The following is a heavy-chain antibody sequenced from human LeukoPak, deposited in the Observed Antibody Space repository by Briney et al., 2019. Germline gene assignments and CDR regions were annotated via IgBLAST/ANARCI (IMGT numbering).Heavy chain of an antibody. CDR2: INPNSGGT. Sequence: ASVKVSCKASGYTFTGYYMHWVRQAPGQGLEWMGWINPNSGGTNYAQKFQGRVTMTRDTSISTAYMELSRLRSDDTAVYYCARIPVAGTEEVDYWGQGTLVTVSS. D-gene: IGHD6-19*01. CDR3: ARIPVAGTEEVDY. V-gene: IGHV1-2*02. J-gene: IGHJ4*02. CDR1: GYTFTGYY.